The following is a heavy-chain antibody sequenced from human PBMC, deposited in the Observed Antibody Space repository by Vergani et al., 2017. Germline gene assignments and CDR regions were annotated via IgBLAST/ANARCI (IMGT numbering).Heavy chain of an antibody. CDR1: GGSISSGSYY. CDR3: ARHPPRGEQLNEFDY. CDR2: IYTSGST. J-gene: IGHJ4*02. Sequence: QVQLQESGPGLVKPSQTLSLTCTVSGGSISSGSYYWSWIRQPAGKGLEWIGRIYTSGSTNYNPSLKSRVTISVDTSKNQFSLKLSSVTAADTAVYYCARHPPRGEQLNEFDYWGQGTLVTVSS. D-gene: IGHD6-6*01. V-gene: IGHV4-61*02.